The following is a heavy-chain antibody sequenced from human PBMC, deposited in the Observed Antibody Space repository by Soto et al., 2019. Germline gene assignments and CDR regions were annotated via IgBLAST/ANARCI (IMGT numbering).Heavy chain of an antibody. J-gene: IGHJ5*02. D-gene: IGHD6-19*01. Sequence: EASVKVSCKASGYTFTSYGISWVRQAPGQGLEWMGWISAYNGNTNYAQKLQGRVTMTTDTSTSTAYMELRSLRSDDTAVYYCAKSGYSSGWYPLFRFDPWGQGTLVTVSS. CDR1: GYTFTSYG. CDR3: AKSGYSSGWYPLFRFDP. V-gene: IGHV1-18*01. CDR2: ISAYNGNT.